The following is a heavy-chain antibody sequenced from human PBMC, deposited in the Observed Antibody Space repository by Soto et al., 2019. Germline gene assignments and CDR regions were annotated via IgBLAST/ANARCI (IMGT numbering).Heavy chain of an antibody. CDR3: ARDKFTGLFDY. Sequence: PSETLSLPCAVLGGSFNDYYWSWIRQPPGKGLEWIGEINHTGHTNYNPSLKSRVTISVDTSKNQFSLKLTSVTAADTAVYYCARDKFTGLFDYWGQGTLVTVSS. CDR2: INHTGHT. V-gene: IGHV4-34*01. J-gene: IGHJ4*02. CDR1: GGSFNDYY. D-gene: IGHD2-8*02.